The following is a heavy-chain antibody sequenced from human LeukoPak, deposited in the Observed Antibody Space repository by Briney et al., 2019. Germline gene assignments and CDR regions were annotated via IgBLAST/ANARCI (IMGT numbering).Heavy chain of an antibody. CDR2: IYYSGST. J-gene: IGHJ4*02. V-gene: IGHV4-39*01. CDR1: GGSISSSSYY. CDR3: ARHSPEGDY. Sequence: SETLSLTCTVSGGSISSSSYYWGWIRQPPGKGLEWIGSIYYSGSTYYNPSLKSRVTISVDTSKNQFSLKLSSVTAADTAVYYCARHSPEGDYWGQGTLVTVSS.